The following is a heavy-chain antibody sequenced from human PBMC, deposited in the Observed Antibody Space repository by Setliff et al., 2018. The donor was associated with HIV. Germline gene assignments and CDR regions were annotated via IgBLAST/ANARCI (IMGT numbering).Heavy chain of an antibody. J-gene: IGHJ3*02. CDR2: INPNSGGT. Sequence: GASVKVSCKASGYTFTGYFIHWVRQAPGQGLEWMGRINPNSGGTNYAQKFQGRVTMTRDTSISTAYMELRSLRSDDTAVYYCARGEFDYDYVWGSSPSKVLDAFDIWGQGTMVTVSS. CDR1: GYTFTGYF. CDR3: ARGEFDYDYVWGSSPSKVLDAFDI. D-gene: IGHD3-16*01. V-gene: IGHV1-2*06.